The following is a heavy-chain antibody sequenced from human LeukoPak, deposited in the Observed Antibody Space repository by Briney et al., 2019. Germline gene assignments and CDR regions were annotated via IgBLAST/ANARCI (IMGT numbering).Heavy chain of an antibody. J-gene: IGHJ4*02. Sequence: SVKVSCKASGGTFSSYAISWVRQAPGQGLEWMGGIIPIFGTANYAQKFQGRVTITRDTSASTAYMELSSLRSEDTAVYYCARVGRYCSSTSCYRTFDYWGQGTLVTVSS. CDR2: IIPIFGTA. V-gene: IGHV1-69*05. D-gene: IGHD2-2*01. CDR3: ARVGRYCSSTSCYRTFDY. CDR1: GGTFSSYA.